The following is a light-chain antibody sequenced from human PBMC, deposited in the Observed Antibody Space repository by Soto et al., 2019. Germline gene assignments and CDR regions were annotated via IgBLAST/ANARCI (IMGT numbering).Light chain of an antibody. Sequence: QSVLTQSPSVSGALGQRVTISCTGITSNIGAGYDVHWYQLLPGRAPKLLIYGNTNSHCGVPDLFSGSKSATSASLAINGLQAEAEAMYYCQSYDNALSGPIEVFGTGTKLTVL. CDR3: QSYDNALSGPIEV. CDR1: TSNIGAGYD. CDR2: GNT. J-gene: IGLJ1*01. V-gene: IGLV1-40*01.